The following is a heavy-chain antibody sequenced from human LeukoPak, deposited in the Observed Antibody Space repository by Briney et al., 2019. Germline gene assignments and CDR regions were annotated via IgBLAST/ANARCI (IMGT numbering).Heavy chain of an antibody. Sequence: GESLKISCKGSGYSFTSYWIGWVRRMPGKGLEWMGIIYPGDSDTRYSPSFQGQVTISADKSISTAYLQWSSLKASDTAMYYCARTAYPYYYDSSGNDAFDIWGQGTMVTVSS. CDR3: ARTAYPYYYDSSGNDAFDI. D-gene: IGHD3-22*01. CDR1: GYSFTSYW. J-gene: IGHJ3*02. V-gene: IGHV5-51*01. CDR2: IYPGDSDT.